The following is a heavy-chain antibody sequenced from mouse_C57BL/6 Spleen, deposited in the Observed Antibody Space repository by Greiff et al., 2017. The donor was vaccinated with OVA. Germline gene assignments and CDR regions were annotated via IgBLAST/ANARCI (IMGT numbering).Heavy chain of an antibody. J-gene: IGHJ3*01. D-gene: IGHD2-2*01. V-gene: IGHV5-9-1*02. Sequence: EVQLVESGEGLVKPGGSLKLSCAASGFTFSSYAMSWVRQTPEKRLEWVAYISSGGDHIYYADTVKGRFTISRDNARNTLYLQMSSLKSEDTAMYYCTRNYGYDFAYWGQGTLVTVSA. CDR2: ISSGGDHI. CDR3: TRNYGYDFAY. CDR1: GFTFSSYA.